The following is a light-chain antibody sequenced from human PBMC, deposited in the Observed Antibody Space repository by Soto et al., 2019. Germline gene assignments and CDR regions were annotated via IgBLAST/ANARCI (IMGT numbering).Light chain of an antibody. J-gene: IGKJ4*01. CDR2: KAS. CDR3: QQYNSYPLT. CDR1: QSISSW. V-gene: IGKV1-5*03. Sequence: DIQMTQSPSTLSASVGDRVTITCRASQSISSWLAWYAQKPGKAPKLLIYKASSLESGVPSRLIGSGAGTECTLSISSLQPDDVATDYCQQYNSYPLTFGGGTQVDIK.